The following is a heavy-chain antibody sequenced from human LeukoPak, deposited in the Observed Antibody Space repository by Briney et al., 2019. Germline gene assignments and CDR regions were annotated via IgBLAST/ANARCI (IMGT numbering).Heavy chain of an antibody. D-gene: IGHD4-23*01. CDR2: IYYSGST. CDR3: ARRSRADYGGNVKNYGTDV. CDR1: GGSISSYY. J-gene: IGHJ6*02. Sequence: PSETLSLTCTVSGGSISSYYWSWIRQPPGKGLEWIGYIYYSGSTNYNPSLKSRVTISVDTSKNQFSLKLSSVTAADTAVYYCARRSRADYGGNVKNYGTDVWGQGTTVTVSS. V-gene: IGHV4-59*08.